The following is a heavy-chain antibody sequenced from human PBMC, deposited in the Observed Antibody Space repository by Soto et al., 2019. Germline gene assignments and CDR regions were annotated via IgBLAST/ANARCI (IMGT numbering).Heavy chain of an antibody. V-gene: IGHV3-30*18. CDR2: ISYDGSNK. J-gene: IGHJ4*02. CDR1: GFTFSSYG. CDR3: AKGALAVAGTLLYYFDY. Sequence: QVQLVESGGGVVQPGRSLRLSCAASGFTFSSYGMHWVRQAPGKGLEWVAVISYDGSNKYYADSVKGRFTISRDNSKNTLYLQMNSLRAEDTAVYYCAKGALAVAGTLLYYFDYWGQGTLVTVSS. D-gene: IGHD6-19*01.